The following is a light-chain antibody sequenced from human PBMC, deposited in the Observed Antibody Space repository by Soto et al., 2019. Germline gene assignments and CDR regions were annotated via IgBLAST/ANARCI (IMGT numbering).Light chain of an antibody. CDR3: SSYTNTSTLV. CDR1: SSDLGAYKY. CDR2: EVG. V-gene: IGLV2-14*03. Sequence: QSVLTQPASASGSPGQSITISCAGTSSDLGAYKYVSWYQQHPDKAPKLILYEVGRRPSGVSNRFSGSKSGNTASLTISGLLAEDEADYSCSSYTNTSTLVFGTGTKVTVL. J-gene: IGLJ1*01.